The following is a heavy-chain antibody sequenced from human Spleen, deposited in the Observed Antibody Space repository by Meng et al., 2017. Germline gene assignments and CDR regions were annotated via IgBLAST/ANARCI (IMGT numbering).Heavy chain of an antibody. V-gene: IGHV4-61*02. CDR3: ASSPTTVTTSGHYLD. J-gene: IGHJ4*02. CDR2: IYTSGST. D-gene: IGHD4-17*01. Sequence: SETLSLTCTVSGGSISSGSYYWSWIRQPAGKGLEWIGRIYTSGSTNYNPSLKSRVTISVDTSKNQFSLQLSSVTAADTAVYYCASSPTTVTTSGHYLDWSQGTLVTVSS. CDR1: GGSISSGSYY.